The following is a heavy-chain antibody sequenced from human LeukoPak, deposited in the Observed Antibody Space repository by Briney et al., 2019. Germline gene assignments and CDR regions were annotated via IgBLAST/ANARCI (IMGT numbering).Heavy chain of an antibody. Sequence: ASVKVSCKASGYTFTGYYMHWVRQAPGQGLEWMGRINPNSGGTKYAQKFQGRVTMTRDTSINTADMELSSLRGDDTAVYYCARQHGSGSYNALPIDYWGQGTLVTVSS. CDR3: ARQHGSGSYNALPIDY. J-gene: IGHJ4*02. CDR1: GYTFTGYY. D-gene: IGHD3-10*01. CDR2: INPNSGGT. V-gene: IGHV1-2*02.